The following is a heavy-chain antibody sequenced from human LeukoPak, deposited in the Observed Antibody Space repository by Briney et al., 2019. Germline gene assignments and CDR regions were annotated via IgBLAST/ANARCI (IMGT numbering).Heavy chain of an antibody. J-gene: IGHJ4*02. CDR3: AREISSTPRSSSISDY. CDR1: GFTFSSYS. V-gene: IGHV3-21*01. Sequence: PGGSLRLSCAASGFTFSSYSMNWVRQAPGKGLEWVSSISSSSSYIYYADSVKGRFTISRDNAKNSLYLQMNSLRAEDTAVYYCAREISSTPRSSSISDYGGQGTLVTVSS. D-gene: IGHD2-2*01. CDR2: ISSSSSYI.